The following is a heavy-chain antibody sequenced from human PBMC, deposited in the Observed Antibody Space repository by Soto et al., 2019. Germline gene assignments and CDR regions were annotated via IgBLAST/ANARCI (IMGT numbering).Heavy chain of an antibody. CDR3: TTAPDIVVVPAAMGSLYYYYYMDV. Sequence: GGSLRLSCAASGFTFSNAWMSWVRQAPGKGLEWVGRIKSKTDGGTTDYAAPVKGRFTISRDDSKNKLYLQMNSLKTEDTAVYYCTTAPDIVVVPAAMGSLYYYYYMDVWGKGTTVTVSS. J-gene: IGHJ6*03. CDR2: IKSKTDGGTT. CDR1: GFTFSNAW. V-gene: IGHV3-15*01. D-gene: IGHD2-2*01.